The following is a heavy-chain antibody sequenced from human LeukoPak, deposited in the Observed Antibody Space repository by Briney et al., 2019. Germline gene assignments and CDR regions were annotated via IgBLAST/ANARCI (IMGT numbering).Heavy chain of an antibody. CDR2: ISAYNGNT. CDR3: ARDYYDSSGYYKSVQYYFDY. D-gene: IGHD3-22*01. CDR1: GYTFTSYG. V-gene: IGHV1-18*01. J-gene: IGHJ4*02. Sequence: VASVKVSCKASGYTFTSYGISWVRQAPGQGLEWMGWISAYNGNTNYAQKLQGRVTMTTDTSTSTAYMGPRSLRSDDTAMYYCARDYYDSSGYYKSVQYYFDYWGQGTLVTVSS.